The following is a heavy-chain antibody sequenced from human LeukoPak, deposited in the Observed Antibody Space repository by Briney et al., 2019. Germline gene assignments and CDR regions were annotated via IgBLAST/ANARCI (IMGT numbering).Heavy chain of an antibody. V-gene: IGHV1-18*01. D-gene: IGHD2-2*01. CDR3: ARTGEYCSSTSCRLDY. CDR1: GYTFTSYG. J-gene: IGHJ4*02. CDR2: ISAYNGNT. Sequence: ASVKVSCKASGYTFTSYGISWVRQAPGQGLEWMGWISAYNGNTNYAQKLQGRVTMTTDTSTSTAYMELRSLRSDDTAVYYCARTGEYCSSTSCRLDYWGQGTLVTVSS.